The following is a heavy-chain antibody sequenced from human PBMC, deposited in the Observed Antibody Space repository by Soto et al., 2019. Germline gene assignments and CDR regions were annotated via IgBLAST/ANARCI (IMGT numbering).Heavy chain of an antibody. Sequence: KPSETLSLTCAVYGGSFSGYYWSWIRQPPGKGLEWIGEINHSGSTNYNPSLKSRVTISVDTSKNQFSLKLSSVTAADTAVYYCARGGNSHSDYWGQGTLVTVS. J-gene: IGHJ4*02. CDR2: INHSGST. V-gene: IGHV4-34*01. D-gene: IGHD2-15*01. CDR3: ARGGNSHSDY. CDR1: GGSFSGYY.